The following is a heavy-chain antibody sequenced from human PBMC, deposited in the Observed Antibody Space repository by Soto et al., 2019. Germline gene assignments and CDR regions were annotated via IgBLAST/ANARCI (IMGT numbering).Heavy chain of an antibody. D-gene: IGHD3-16*01. V-gene: IGHV3-23*01. CDR1: GFTFSNYA. J-gene: IGHJ4*02. CDR2: ISATGGGT. CDR3: AKDRRAGGNSAFYFDF. Sequence: PGGSLRLSCAASGFTFSNYAMSWVRQAPGKGLEWVSLISATGGGTYYADSVKGRFTISRDNSHNTLYLQVHSLTAEDTAVYYCAKDRRAGGNSAFYFDFWGQGAPVTVSS.